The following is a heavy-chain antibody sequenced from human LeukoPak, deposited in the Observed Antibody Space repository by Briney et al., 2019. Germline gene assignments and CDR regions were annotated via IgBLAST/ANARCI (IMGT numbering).Heavy chain of an antibody. V-gene: IGHV1-2*06. D-gene: IGHD1-1*01. J-gene: IGHJ6*03. CDR3: ARLKPLSWYYYYMDA. CDR1: GYTFTGYY. CDR2: INPNSGGT. Sequence: ASVKVSCKAPGYTFTGYYMHWVRQAPGQGLEWMGRINPNSGGTNYAQKFQGRVTMTRDTSISTAYMELSRLRSDDTAVYYCARLKPLSWYYYYMDAWGKGTTVTVSS.